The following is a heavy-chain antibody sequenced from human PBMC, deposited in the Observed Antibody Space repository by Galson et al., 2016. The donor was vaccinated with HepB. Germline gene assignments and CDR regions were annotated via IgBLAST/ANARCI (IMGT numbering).Heavy chain of an antibody. Sequence: SLRLSCAASGFTFSDNYMSWIRQAPGKGLEWISYNSSIGSSTKYEDSVKGRFTISRDTAKHSLYLQMNSLRAEDTAVYYCAGGWGSCDDDSCDLAFWGQGTLVTVSS. CDR3: AGGWGSCDDDSCDLAF. V-gene: IGHV3-11*06. D-gene: IGHD2-15*01. CDR1: GFTFSDNY. J-gene: IGHJ4*02. CDR2: NSSIGSST.